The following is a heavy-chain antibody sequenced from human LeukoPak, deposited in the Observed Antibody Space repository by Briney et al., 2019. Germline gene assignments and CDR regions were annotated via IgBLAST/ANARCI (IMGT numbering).Heavy chain of an antibody. Sequence: GGSLRLSCAASGFTFDDYGMSWVRQVPGKGLEWMANINEDGSEKNYVDSVKGRFTISRDNAKNLVYLQLNSLRVEDTAVYYCARDKVVGASRFEYWGQGTQVMVSS. J-gene: IGHJ4*02. CDR2: INEDGSEK. CDR1: GFTFDDYG. D-gene: IGHD1-26*01. CDR3: ARDKVVGASRFEY. V-gene: IGHV3-7*01.